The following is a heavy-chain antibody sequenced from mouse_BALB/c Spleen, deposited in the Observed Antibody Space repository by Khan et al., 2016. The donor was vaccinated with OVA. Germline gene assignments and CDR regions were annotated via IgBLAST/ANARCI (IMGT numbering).Heavy chain of an antibody. CDR2: INPTSGYT. CDR1: GYTFSTYW. CDR3: TRDRIDY. J-gene: IGHJ2*01. Sequence: QIQLVQSGAALAKPGPSVKMSCKASGYTFSTYWMHWVKQRPGQGLEWIGYINPTSGYTDYNEKFKDKATLSADKSSSTAYMQLSRLTSEDSAVYYCTRDRIDYWGQGTTLTVSS. V-gene: IGHV1-7*01.